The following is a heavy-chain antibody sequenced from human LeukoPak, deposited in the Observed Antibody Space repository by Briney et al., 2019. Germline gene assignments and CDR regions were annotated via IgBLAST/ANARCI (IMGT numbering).Heavy chain of an antibody. CDR3: ASTTSDYGVDY. CDR2: IFYSGST. CDR1: GGSISTSSYY. D-gene: IGHD4-17*01. V-gene: IGHV4-39*07. J-gene: IGHJ4*02. Sequence: ASETLSLTCTVSGGSISTSSYYWGWVRQPPGKGLEWIGNIFYSGSTYYSPSLKSRVTISLDTSRNQFSLKLSSVTAADTAVCYCASTTSDYGVDYWGQGTLVTVSS.